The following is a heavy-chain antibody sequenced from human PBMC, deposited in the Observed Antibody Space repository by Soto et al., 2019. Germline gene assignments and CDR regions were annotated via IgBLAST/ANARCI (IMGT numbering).Heavy chain of an antibody. Sequence: QVTLKESGPVLVKPTETLTLTCAVSGFSPRDSKVGVSWIRQPPGKALEWLTHIFWNGEKSYSTSLERRLTISKDPSKGQVVLTMTHRDPVDTATCFCAHVRQWDGTDAYDYWGRGTLVTVSS. CDR1: GFSPRDSKVG. D-gene: IGHD1-26*01. J-gene: IGHJ4*02. CDR2: IFWNGEK. CDR3: AHVRQWDGTDAYDY. V-gene: IGHV2-26*01.